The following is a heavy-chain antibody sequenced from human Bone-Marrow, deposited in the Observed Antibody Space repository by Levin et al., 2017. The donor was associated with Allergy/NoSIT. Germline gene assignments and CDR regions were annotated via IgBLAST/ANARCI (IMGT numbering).Heavy chain of an antibody. V-gene: IGHV1-24*01. CDR3: ATVGYCSGGSCYSDWYWFDP. CDR2: FDPEDGET. Sequence: AASVKVSCKVSGYTLTELSMHWVRQAPGKGLEWMGGFDPEDGETIYAQKFQGRVTMTEDTSTDTAYMELSSLRSEDTAVYYCATVGYCSGGSCYSDWYWFDPWGQGTLVTVSS. D-gene: IGHD2-15*01. J-gene: IGHJ5*02. CDR1: GYTLTELS.